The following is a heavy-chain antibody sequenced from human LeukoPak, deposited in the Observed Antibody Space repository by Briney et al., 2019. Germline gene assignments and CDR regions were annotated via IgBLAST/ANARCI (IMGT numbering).Heavy chain of an antibody. CDR2: INPNSGGT. V-gene: IGHV1-2*02. CDR3: ARDPGVLLWFGEQFDY. D-gene: IGHD3-10*01. J-gene: IGHJ4*02. CDR1: GYTFTGYY. Sequence: ASVKVFCKASGYTFTGYYMHWVRQAPGQGLEWMGWINPNSGGTNYAQKFQGRVTMTRDTSISTAYMELSRLRSDDTAVYYCARDPGVLLWFGEQFDYWGQGTLVTVSS.